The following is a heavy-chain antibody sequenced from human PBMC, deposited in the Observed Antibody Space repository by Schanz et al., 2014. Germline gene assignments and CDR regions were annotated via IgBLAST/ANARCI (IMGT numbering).Heavy chain of an antibody. CDR3: VKDDRGDVVVVAANY. CDR2: ISDSGDST. D-gene: IGHD2-15*01. Sequence: QVQLVDSGGGLVKPGGSLRLSCAASGFTFSDYYMTWIRQAPGKGLEWVSDISDSGDSTHYADSVKGRFTISRDNAKNSLFLQMNSLSAEDTAVYYCVKDDRGDVVVVAANYWGQGAQVIVSS. V-gene: IGHV3-11*01. CDR1: GFTFSDYY. J-gene: IGHJ4*02.